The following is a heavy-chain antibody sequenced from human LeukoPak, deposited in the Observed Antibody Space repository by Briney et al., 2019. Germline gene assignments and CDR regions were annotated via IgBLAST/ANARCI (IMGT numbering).Heavy chain of an antibody. CDR1: GGSISSGSYY. CDR3: ARVDYYYYMDV. V-gene: IGHV4-61*02. J-gene: IGHJ6*03. Sequence: VKPSQTLSLTCTVSGGSISSGSYYWSWIRQPAGKGLEWIGRIYTSGCTNYNPSLKSRVTISVDTSKNQFSLKLSSVTAADTAVYYCARVDYYYYMDVWGKGTTVTVSS. CDR2: IYTSGCT.